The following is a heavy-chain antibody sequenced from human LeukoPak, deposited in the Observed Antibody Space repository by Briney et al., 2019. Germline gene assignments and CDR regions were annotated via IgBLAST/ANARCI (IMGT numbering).Heavy chain of an antibody. J-gene: IGHJ4*02. V-gene: IGHV4-39*07. CDR2: IYYSGST. Sequence: PSETLSLTCTVSGGSISSSSYYWGWIRQPPGKGLEWIGSIYYSGSTYYNPSLKSRVTISVDTSKNQFSLKLSSVTAADTAVYYCARGIQLWDYWGQGTLVTVSS. D-gene: IGHD5-18*01. CDR3: ARGIQLWDY. CDR1: GGSISSSSYY.